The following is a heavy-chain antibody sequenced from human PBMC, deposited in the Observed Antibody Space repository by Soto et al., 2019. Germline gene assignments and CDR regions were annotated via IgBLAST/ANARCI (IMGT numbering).Heavy chain of an antibody. D-gene: IGHD3-10*02. CDR3: ARGPRPCYVRSSAAMDV. CDR1: GYSISSGYY. V-gene: IGHV4-38-2*01. J-gene: IGHJ6*02. Sequence: LSLTCAVSGYSISSGYYWVWIRQPPGKGVEWIGSIHHSGSTYYNPSLKSRVTISVDTSKNQFSLRLSSVTAADTAVYYCARGPRPCYVRSSAAMDVWGQGTTVTVSS. CDR2: IHHSGST.